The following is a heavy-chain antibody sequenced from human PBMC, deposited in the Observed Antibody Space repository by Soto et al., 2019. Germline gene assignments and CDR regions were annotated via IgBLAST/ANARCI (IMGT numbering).Heavy chain of an antibody. CDR3: ARYNSYAIDY. J-gene: IGHJ4*02. CDR2: IHYSGTT. V-gene: IGHV4-61*08. Sequence: SETLSLNCTVSGGSISSGDYYGSWIRQPPGKGLEWIANIHYSGTTNYNPSLASRVTLSVDTSKNQFSLKMTSVTAADRAMYFCARYNSYAIDYWGRGTLVTVSS. CDR1: GGSISSGDYY. D-gene: IGHD2-8*01.